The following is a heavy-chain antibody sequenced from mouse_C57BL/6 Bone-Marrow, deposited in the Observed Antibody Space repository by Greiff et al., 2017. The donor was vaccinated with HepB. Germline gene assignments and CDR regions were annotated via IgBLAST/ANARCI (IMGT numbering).Heavy chain of an antibody. J-gene: IGHJ2*01. CDR3: ARARKYYDYDYFDY. Sequence: QVQLQQPGAELVKPGASVKLSCKASGYTFTSYWMHWVKQRPGQGLEWIGMIHPNSGSTNYNQKFKGKATLTVDQSSSTAYMQLNSLTSEDSAVYYCARARKYYDYDYFDYWGQGTTLTVSS. D-gene: IGHD2-4*01. V-gene: IGHV1-64*01. CDR2: IHPNSGST. CDR1: GYTFTSYW.